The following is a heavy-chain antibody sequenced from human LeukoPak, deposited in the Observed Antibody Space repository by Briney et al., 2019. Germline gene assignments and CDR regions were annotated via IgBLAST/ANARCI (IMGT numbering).Heavy chain of an antibody. D-gene: IGHD3-3*01. J-gene: IGHJ5*02. CDR3: ARGRKHYDFWSGPGFDP. V-gene: IGHV4-34*01. CDR2: INHSGST. Sequence: SETLSLTCAVYGGSFSGYYRSWIRQPPGKGLEWIGEINHSGSTNYNPSLKSRVTISVDTSKNQFSLKLSSVTAADTAVYYCARGRKHYDFWSGPGFDPWGQGTLVTVSS. CDR1: GGSFSGYY.